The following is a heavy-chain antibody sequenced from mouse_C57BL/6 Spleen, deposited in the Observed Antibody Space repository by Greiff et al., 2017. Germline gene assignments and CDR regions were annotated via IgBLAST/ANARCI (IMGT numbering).Heavy chain of an antibody. V-gene: IGHV5-9-1*02. J-gene: IGHJ4*01. CDR1: GFTFSSYA. CDR2: ISSGGDYI. CDR3: TRDGGAMDY. Sequence: EVQGVESGEGLVKPGGSLKLSCAASGFTFSSYAMSWVRQTPEKRLEWVAYISSGGDYIYYAATVKGRFTITRDNARNTLYLQMSSVKSEDTAMYYCTRDGGAMDYWGQGTSVTVSS.